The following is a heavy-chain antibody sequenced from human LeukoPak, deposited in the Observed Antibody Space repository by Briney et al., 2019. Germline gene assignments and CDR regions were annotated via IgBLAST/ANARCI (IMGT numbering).Heavy chain of an antibody. J-gene: IGHJ4*02. D-gene: IGHD3-10*01. CDR3: LRRNYYGSGSHYSHFDY. CDR1: GYRFTTYW. V-gene: IGHV5-51*01. CDR2: IYPRDSDT. Sequence: GASLKISCHGFGYRFTTYWIGWVRHVPGKGLEWMGNIYPRDSDTRYSPAFRGQVSSSVDKSIRHASLPQSSLKASDSATEYCLRRNYYGSGSHYSHFDYWGQGTLVSVSS.